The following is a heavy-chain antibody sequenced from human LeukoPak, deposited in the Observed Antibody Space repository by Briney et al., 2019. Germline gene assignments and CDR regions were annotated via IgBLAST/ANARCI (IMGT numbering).Heavy chain of an antibody. J-gene: IGHJ6*02. CDR2: INPSGGST. CDR1: GYTFTSYY. Sequence: ASVEVSCKASGYTFTSYYMHWVRQAPGQGLEWMGIINPSGGSTSYAQKFQGRVTMTRDTSTNTVYMELSSLRSEDTAVYYCATSGYCSSTSCYRYYYYGMDVWGQGTTVTVSS. V-gene: IGHV1-46*01. D-gene: IGHD2-2*01. CDR3: ATSGYCSSTSCYRYYYYGMDV.